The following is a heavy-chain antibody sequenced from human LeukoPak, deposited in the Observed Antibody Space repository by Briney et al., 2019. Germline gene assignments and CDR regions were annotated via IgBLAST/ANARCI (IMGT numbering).Heavy chain of an antibody. J-gene: IGHJ5*02. Sequence: SSETLSLTCSVSGASMKNSFWSWIRQPPGKGLEWIGYISDSGNTNCNPSLKSRVTFSIDTSKGQFYLNLRSVAAADTALYFCARNRFYLTGAYYFDPWGRGTQVTVSS. D-gene: IGHD3-22*01. CDR1: GASMKNSF. CDR2: ISDSGNT. V-gene: IGHV4-59*01. CDR3: ARNRFYLTGAYYFDP.